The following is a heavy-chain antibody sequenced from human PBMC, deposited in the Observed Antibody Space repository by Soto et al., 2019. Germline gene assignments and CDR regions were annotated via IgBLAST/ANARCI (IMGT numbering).Heavy chain of an antibody. D-gene: IGHD5-18*01. CDR3: ARDRLMATAGTARHYFGLDV. V-gene: IGHV4-31*03. J-gene: IGHJ6*02. CDR2: IYYSGST. Sequence: SETLSLTCTVSGGSIRSGGYYWSWVRQSPRRGLEWIGNIYYSGSTYYNPSLRSRLTISVDTSKNQFSLNLSSVTAADTAVYYCARDRLMATAGTARHYFGLDVWGQGTTVTVSS. CDR1: GGSIRSGGYY.